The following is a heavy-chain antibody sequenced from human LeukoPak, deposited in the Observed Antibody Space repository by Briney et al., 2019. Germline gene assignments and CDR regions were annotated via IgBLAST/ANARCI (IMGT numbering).Heavy chain of an antibody. Sequence: PSETLSLTGTVSGGSISSYYWSWIRQPPGKGLEWIGYIYYSGSTNYNPSLKSRVTISVDTSKNQFSLKLSSVTAADTAVYYCARCFLGFDPWGQGTLVTVSS. J-gene: IGHJ5*02. CDR2: IYYSGST. CDR3: ARCFLGFDP. CDR1: GGSISSYY. V-gene: IGHV4-59*01. D-gene: IGHD3-16*01.